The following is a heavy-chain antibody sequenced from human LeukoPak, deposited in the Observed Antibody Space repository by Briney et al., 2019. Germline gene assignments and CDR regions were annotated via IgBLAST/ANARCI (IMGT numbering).Heavy chain of an antibody. CDR2: ISGSGGST. CDR1: GFTCSSYA. Sequence: GGSLRLSCAASGFTCSSYAMSWVRQAPGKGLEWVSAISGSGGSTYYADSVKGRFTISRDNSKNTLYLQMNSLRAEDTAVYYCAKISPYYDIPLGAFDIWGQGTMVTVSS. CDR3: AKISPYYDIPLGAFDI. J-gene: IGHJ3*02. V-gene: IGHV3-23*01. D-gene: IGHD3-9*01.